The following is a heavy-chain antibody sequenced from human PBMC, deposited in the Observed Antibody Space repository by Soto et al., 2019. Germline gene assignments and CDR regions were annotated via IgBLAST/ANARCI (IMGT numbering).Heavy chain of an antibody. CDR2: TFYRSKWYN. CDR1: GDSVSSNSAA. J-gene: IGHJ6*02. Sequence: QTLSLTCAISGDSVSSNSAAWSWIRQSPSRGLEWLGRTFYRSKWYNDYAVSVKGRITINPDTSKNLFSLQLNSVTPEDTAVYYCAKEGGNHYYYYAMDVWGQGTTVTVSS. CDR3: AKEGGNHYYYYAMDV. D-gene: IGHD1-26*01. V-gene: IGHV6-1*01.